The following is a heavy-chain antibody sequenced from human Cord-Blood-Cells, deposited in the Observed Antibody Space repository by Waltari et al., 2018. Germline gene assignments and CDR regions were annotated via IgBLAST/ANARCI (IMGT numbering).Heavy chain of an antibody. D-gene: IGHD2-2*01. CDR1: GYSIRSGYY. J-gene: IGHJ4*02. CDR2: IYQSGST. Sequence: QVQLQESGPGLVKPSENLSLTCAVSGYSIRSGYYWGWIRQPPGKGLEWIGSIYQSGSTYYNPSLKSRVTISVDTSKNQFSLKLSSVTAADTAVYYCARAAGYCSSTSCYFDYWGQGTLVTVSS. V-gene: IGHV4-38-2*01. CDR3: ARAAGYCSSTSCYFDY.